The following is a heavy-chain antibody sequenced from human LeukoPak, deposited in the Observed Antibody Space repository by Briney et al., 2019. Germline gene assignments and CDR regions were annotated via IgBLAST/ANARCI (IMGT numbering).Heavy chain of an antibody. D-gene: IGHD5-12*01. CDR1: GFTFSNAW. CDR2: IKSKTDGGTT. Sequence: GGSLRLSCAASGFTFSNAWMSWVRQAPGKGLEWVGRIKSKTDGGTTDYAAPVKGRFTISRDDSKNTLYLQMNSLKTEDTAVYYCTTDYGDIVAYYFDYWGQGTLVTVSS. V-gene: IGHV3-15*01. J-gene: IGHJ4*02. CDR3: TTDYGDIVAYYFDY.